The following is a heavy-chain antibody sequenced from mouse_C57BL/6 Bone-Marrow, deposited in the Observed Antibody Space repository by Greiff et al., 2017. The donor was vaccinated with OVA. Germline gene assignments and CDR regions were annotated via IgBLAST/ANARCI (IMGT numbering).Heavy chain of an antibody. CDR3: ASSSSYYSNYLDY. CDR2: IWTGGGT. V-gene: IGHV2-9-1*01. D-gene: IGHD2-5*01. Sequence: VKLMESGPGLVAPSQSLSITCTVSGFSLTSYAISWVRQPPGKGLEWLGVIWTGGGTNYNSALKSRLSISKDNSKSQVFLKMNSLQTDDTARYYCASSSSYYSNYLDYWGQGTTLTVSS. J-gene: IGHJ2*01. CDR1: GFSLTSYA.